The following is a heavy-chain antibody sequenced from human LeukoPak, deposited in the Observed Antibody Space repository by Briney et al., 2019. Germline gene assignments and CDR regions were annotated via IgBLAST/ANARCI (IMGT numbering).Heavy chain of an antibody. J-gene: IGHJ2*01. V-gene: IGHV3-9*01. CDR3: AKDNARGRYCSSTSCRSSYWYFDL. CDR1: GFTFDDYA. D-gene: IGHD2-2*01. CDR2: ISWNSGSI. Sequence: GRSLRLSCAASGFTFDDYAMHWVRQAPGKGLEWVSGISWNSGSIGYADSVKGRFTISRDNAKNSLYLQMNSLRAEDTALYYCAKDNARGRYCSSTSCRSSYWYFDLWGRGTLVTVSS.